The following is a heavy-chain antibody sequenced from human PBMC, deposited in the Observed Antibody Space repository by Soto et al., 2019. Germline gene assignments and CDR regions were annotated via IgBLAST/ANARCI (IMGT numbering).Heavy chain of an antibody. J-gene: IGHJ6*02. CDR2: ISGSGGST. CDR1: GFTFSSYA. Sequence: PGGSLRLSCAASGFTFSSYAMSWVRQAPGKGLEWVSAISGSGGSTYYADSVKGRFTISRDNSKNTLYLQMNSLRAEDTAVYYCARDGGYTKSKGTYYYGMDVWGQGTTVTVSS. V-gene: IGHV3-23*01. D-gene: IGHD5-12*01. CDR3: ARDGGYTKSKGTYYYGMDV.